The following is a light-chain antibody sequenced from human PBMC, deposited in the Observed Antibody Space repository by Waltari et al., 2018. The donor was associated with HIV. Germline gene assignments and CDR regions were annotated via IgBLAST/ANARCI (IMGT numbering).Light chain of an antibody. CDR1: NSNIDSNY. CDR3: ATWDSGLSAVV. CDR2: DNN. Sequence: QSVLSQPPSVSATPGQKVTISCSGSNSNIDSNYVFWYQQLPGTAPKLLIYDNNKRPSGIPDRFSGSKSGTSATLGITGLQTGDEADYYCATWDSGLSAVVFGGGTKLTVL. V-gene: IGLV1-51*01. J-gene: IGLJ2*01.